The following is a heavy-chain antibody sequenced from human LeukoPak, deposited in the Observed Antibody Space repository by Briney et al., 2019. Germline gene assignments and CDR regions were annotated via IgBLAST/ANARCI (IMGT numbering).Heavy chain of an antibody. J-gene: IGHJ5*02. V-gene: IGHV6-1*01. D-gene: IGHD3-10*01. CDR2: TYYRSKWYN. CDR1: GDSVSSNSAG. Sequence: SQTLSLTCAISGDSVSSNSAGWNWIRQSPSRGLEWLGRTYYRSKWYNDFAPSVRNRITINPDTSKNQFSLQLNSVTPEDTAVYYCARGKARMRASDYYGSGSYYNKKNWFDPWGQGTLVTVSS. CDR3: ARGKARMRASDYYGSGSYYNKKNWFDP.